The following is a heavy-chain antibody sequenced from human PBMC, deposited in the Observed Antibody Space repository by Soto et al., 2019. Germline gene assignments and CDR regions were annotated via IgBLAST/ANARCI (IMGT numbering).Heavy chain of an antibody. Sequence: GGSLRLSCAASGFTFSSYGMHWVRQAPGKGLEWVAVIWYDGSNKYYADSVKGRFTISRDNSKNTLYLQMNSLRAEDTAVYYCARDPAPPQSFYYYYMDVWGKGTTVTVSS. CDR1: GFTFSSYG. V-gene: IGHV3-33*01. CDR2: IWYDGSNK. J-gene: IGHJ6*03. CDR3: ARDPAPPQSFYYYYMDV.